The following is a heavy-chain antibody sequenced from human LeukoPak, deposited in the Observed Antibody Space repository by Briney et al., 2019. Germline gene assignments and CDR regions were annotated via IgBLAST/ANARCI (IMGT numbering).Heavy chain of an antibody. CDR3: AKDGSWSCTD. J-gene: IGHJ4*02. CDR2: IAHHGNNK. CDR1: GFTFSSSA. D-gene: IGHD2-8*02. Sequence: GGSLRLSCGAPGFTFSSSAMHWVRQGPGKGLEWVAYIAHHGNNKYYADSVKGRFTISRDNSKGSLYLQMNSLRADDTAVYYCAKDGSWSCTDWGQGTLVRVSS. V-gene: IGHV3-30*02.